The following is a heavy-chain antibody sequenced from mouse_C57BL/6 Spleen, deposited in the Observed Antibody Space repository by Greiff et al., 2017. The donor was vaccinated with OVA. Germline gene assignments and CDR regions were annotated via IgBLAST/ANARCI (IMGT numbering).Heavy chain of an antibody. CDR1: GYTFTSYW. CDR3: AHITTVVASDY. CDR2: IDPSDSYT. J-gene: IGHJ2*01. V-gene: IGHV1-59*01. Sequence: QVQLQQPGAELVRPGTSVKLSCKASGYTFTSYWMHWVKQRPGQGLEWIGVIDPSDSYTNYNQKFKGKATLTVDTSSSTAYMQLSSLTSEDSAVYYCAHITTVVASDYWGQGTTLTVSS. D-gene: IGHD1-1*01.